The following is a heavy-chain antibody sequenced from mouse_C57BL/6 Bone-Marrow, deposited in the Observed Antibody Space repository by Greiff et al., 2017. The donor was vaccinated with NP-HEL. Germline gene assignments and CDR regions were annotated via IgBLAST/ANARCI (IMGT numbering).Heavy chain of an antibody. CDR2: IYPRSGNT. Sequence: QVQLQQSGAELARPGASVKLSCKASGYTFTSYGISWVKQRTGQGLEWIGEIYPRSGNTYYNEQFKGKATLTADKSSSTAYMELRSLTSEDSAVYFCARERVYYYGSSPFAYWGQGTLVTVSA. J-gene: IGHJ3*01. CDR3: ARERVYYYGSSPFAY. D-gene: IGHD1-1*01. V-gene: IGHV1-81*01. CDR1: GYTFTSYG.